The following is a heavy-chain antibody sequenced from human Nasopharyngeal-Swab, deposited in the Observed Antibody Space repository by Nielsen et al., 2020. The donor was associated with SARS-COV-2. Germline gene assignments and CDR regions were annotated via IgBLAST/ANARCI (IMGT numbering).Heavy chain of an antibody. Sequence: GGSLRFSCAASGFTFTSYTMNWVRHAPGKGLEWVSGMSGRGEKTYYAESVKGRFTISRDISENTLYLQMNGLRAEDTAVYYCAKDSGAGFCDDGSCFPTNHWGLGTLVTVSS. CDR1: GFTFTSYT. CDR2: MSGRGEKT. D-gene: IGHD2-15*01. CDR3: AKDSGAGFCDDGSCFPTNH. V-gene: IGHV3-23*01. J-gene: IGHJ5*02.